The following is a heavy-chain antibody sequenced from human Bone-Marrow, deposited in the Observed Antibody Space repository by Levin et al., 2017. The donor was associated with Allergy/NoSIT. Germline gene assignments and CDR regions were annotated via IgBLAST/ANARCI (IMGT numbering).Heavy chain of an antibody. CDR1: GGTFSSYA. CDR3: ARDIVVVPAAMLYYDYYGMDV. V-gene: IGHV1-69*01. J-gene: IGHJ6*02. CDR2: IIPIFGTA. Sequence: PGESLKISCKASGGTFSSYAISWVRQAPGQGLEWMGGIIPIFGTANYAQKFQGRVTITADESTSTAYMELSSLRSEDTAVYYCARDIVVVPAAMLYYDYYGMDVWGQGTTVTVSS. D-gene: IGHD2-2*01.